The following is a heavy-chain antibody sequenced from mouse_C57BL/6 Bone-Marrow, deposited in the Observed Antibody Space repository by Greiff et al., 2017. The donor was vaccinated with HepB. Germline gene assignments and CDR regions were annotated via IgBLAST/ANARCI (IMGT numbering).Heavy chain of an antibody. V-gene: IGHV1-15*01. J-gene: IGHJ4*01. CDR3: TRKGGLRRIDAMDY. CDR2: IDPETGGT. D-gene: IGHD2-4*01. CDR1: GYTFTDYE. Sequence: VQLQQSGAELVRPGASVTLSCKASGYTFTDYEMHWVKQTPVHGLEWIGAIDPETGGTAYNQKFKGKAILTADKSSSTAYMELRSLTSEDSAVYYCTRKGGLRRIDAMDYWGQGTSVTVSS.